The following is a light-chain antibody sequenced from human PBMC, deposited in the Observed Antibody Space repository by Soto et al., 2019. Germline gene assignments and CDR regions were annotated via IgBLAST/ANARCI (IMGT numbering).Light chain of an antibody. J-gene: IGKJ1*01. V-gene: IGKV1-5*03. CDR1: QSISTS. CDR3: QQYNNYWT. CDR2: KAS. Sequence: DIQMTQSPSTLSASVGDRVTITCRASQSISTSLAWYQQRPGKAPNLLIYKASSLESGVPSRFSGSGSGTEFTLTISSVQPDEFATEYCQQYNNYWTFGQGTKVEIK.